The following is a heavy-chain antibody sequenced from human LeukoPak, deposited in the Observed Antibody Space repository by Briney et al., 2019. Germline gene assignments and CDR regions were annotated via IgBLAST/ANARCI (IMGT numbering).Heavy chain of an antibody. J-gene: IGHJ4*02. Sequence: GGSLTLSCAASGFTLSSYWMSWLRQATGKGLEWDANIKQDGSEKYYIDSEKGRFAISRDNARKLLYLQMNRLRADDTAVYGCTRVHSSGCYSVWLSFEFWGQGTGGSVSS. D-gene: IGHD6-19*01. CDR3: TRVHSSGCYSVWLSFEF. CDR1: GFTLSSYW. V-gene: IGHV3-7*01. CDR2: IKQDGSEK.